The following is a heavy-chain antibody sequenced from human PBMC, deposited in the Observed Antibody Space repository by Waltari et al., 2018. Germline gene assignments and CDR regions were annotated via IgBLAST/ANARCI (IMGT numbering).Heavy chain of an antibody. CDR3: VRDKSLAGNY. D-gene: IGHD6-19*01. V-gene: IGHV3-48*01. CDR1: GFTFSSYS. J-gene: IGHJ4*02. Sequence: EVQLVESGGGLVQPGGSLRLSCAASGFTFSSYSMNWVRQAPGKGLEWFSYISGSSSTIYYADSVKGRFTISRDNAKNSLYLQMNSLRAEDTAVYYCVRDKSLAGNYWGQGTLVTVSS. CDR2: ISGSSSTI.